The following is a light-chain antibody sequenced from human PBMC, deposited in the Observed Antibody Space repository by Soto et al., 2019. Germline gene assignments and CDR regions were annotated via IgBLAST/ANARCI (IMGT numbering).Light chain of an antibody. Sequence: EIVMTQSPATLSLSPGERATLSCRASQSVRSNLAWYQQKPGQAPRLVIYAASTRATGIPDSFSGSVSGTEFTLTISSLQSEDFAVYYCQQYNEWPPFTFGQGTRLEIK. CDR3: QQYNEWPPFT. CDR1: QSVRSN. J-gene: IGKJ5*01. V-gene: IGKV3-15*01. CDR2: AAS.